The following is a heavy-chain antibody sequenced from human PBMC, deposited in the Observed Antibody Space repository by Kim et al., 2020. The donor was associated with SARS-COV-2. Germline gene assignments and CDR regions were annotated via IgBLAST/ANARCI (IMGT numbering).Heavy chain of an antibody. D-gene: IGHD5-12*01. Sequence: GGSLRLSCAASGFTFSNAWMSWVRQAPGKGLEWVGRIKSKTDGGTTDYAAPVKGRFTISRDDSKNTLYLQMNSLKTEDTAVYYCTTDLQVATIDYYYGMDVWGQGTTVTVSS. CDR1: GFTFSNAW. V-gene: IGHV3-15*01. CDR3: TTDLQVATIDYYYGMDV. CDR2: IKSKTDGGTT. J-gene: IGHJ6*02.